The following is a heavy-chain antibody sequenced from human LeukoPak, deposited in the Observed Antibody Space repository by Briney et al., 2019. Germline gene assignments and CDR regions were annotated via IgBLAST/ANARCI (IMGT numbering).Heavy chain of an antibody. V-gene: IGHV4-30-4*01. Sequence: PSETLSLTCTVSGGPISSGDYYWSWIRQPPGKGLEWIGYIYYSGSTYYNPSLKSRVTISVDTSKNQFSLKLSSVTAADTAVYYCARSFRGYPHRFDPWGQGTLVTVSS. D-gene: IGHD3-22*01. CDR3: ARSFRGYPHRFDP. J-gene: IGHJ5*02. CDR1: GGPISSGDYY. CDR2: IYYSGST.